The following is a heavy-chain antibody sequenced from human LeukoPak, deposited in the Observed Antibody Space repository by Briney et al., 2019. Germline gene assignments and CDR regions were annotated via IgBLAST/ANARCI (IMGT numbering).Heavy chain of an antibody. V-gene: IGHV4-39*01. J-gene: IGHJ4*02. CDR3: ARHVAFMILPDY. Sequence: SETLSLTCTVSGGSISSSSYYWGWIRQPPGKGLEWIGSIYYSGSTYYNPSLKSRVTISVDTSKNQFSLKLSSVAAADTAVYYCARHVAFMILPDYWGQGTLVTVSS. D-gene: IGHD3-9*01. CDR2: IYYSGST. CDR1: GGSISSSSYY.